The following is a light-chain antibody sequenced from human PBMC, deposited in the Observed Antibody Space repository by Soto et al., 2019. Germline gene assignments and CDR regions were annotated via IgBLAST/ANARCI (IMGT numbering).Light chain of an antibody. CDR3: YQHENCLGT. J-gene: IGKJ1*01. Sequence: IQVTKFPSTLTGSLAARVTITCAASQTISSWLTWYQHKPGEAPKLLIYDASSFPRVVPSRFSGSGCGTTLVLPTASNQHHDVATSYYYQHENCLGTFGQGTKVDI. V-gene: IGKV1-5*01. CDR1: QTISSW. CDR2: DAS.